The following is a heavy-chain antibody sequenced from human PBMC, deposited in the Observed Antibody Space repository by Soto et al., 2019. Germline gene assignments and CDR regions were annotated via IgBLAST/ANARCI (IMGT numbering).Heavy chain of an antibody. CDR2: ISYDGSNK. Sequence: GGSLRLSCAASGFTFSSYAMHWVRQAPGKGLEWVAVISYDGSNKYYADSVKGRFTISRDNSKNTLYLQMNSLRAEDTAVYYCALAVGARSRSAFDIWGQGTMVTVSS. D-gene: IGHD1-26*01. CDR3: ALAVGARSRSAFDI. J-gene: IGHJ3*02. CDR1: GFTFSSYA. V-gene: IGHV3-30-3*01.